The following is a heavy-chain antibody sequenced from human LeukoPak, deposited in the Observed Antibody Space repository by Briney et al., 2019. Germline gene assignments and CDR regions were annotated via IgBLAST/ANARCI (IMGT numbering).Heavy chain of an antibody. CDR3: ARTGGYTSSWNVGYFQY. V-gene: IGHV1-2*02. CDR2: LNPNSGRT. CDR1: GYTFNGYY. Sequence: ASVKVSCKASGYTFNGYYIHWVRQAPGHGLEWLGWLNPNSGRTRFAQRFQGRLTMTTNTSITTGYMELASLTSDDAATYYCARTGGYTSSWNVGYFQYWGQGTVVTVSS. D-gene: IGHD6-13*01. J-gene: IGHJ1*01.